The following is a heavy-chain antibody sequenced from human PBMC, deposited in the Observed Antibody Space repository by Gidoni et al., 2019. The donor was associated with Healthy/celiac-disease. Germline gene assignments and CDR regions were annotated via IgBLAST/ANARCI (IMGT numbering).Heavy chain of an antibody. CDR3: ARDGDCSSTSCYRDPFDY. D-gene: IGHD2-2*02. Sequence: EVQLVESGGGLVKPGGSLRLSCAASGFPFRTYSMNWVRQAPGKGLEWVSSISSSSSYIYYADSVKGRFTISRDNAKNSLYLQMNSLRAEDTAVYYCARDGDCSSTSCYRDPFDYWGQGTLVTVSS. V-gene: IGHV3-21*01. J-gene: IGHJ4*02. CDR2: ISSSSSYI. CDR1: GFPFRTYS.